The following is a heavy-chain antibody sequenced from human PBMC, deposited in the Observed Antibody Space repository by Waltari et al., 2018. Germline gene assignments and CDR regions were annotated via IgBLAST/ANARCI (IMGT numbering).Heavy chain of an antibody. Sequence: EVQLVESGGGLIQPGGSLRLSCAASGFTVSSNYMSWVRQAPGKGVEWVSVIYSGGSTYYADSVKGLFTSSRDNSKNTLYLQMNSLRAEDTAVYYCARDYYDSSGPDWGQGTLVTVSS. CDR3: ARDYYDSSGPD. CDR2: IYSGGST. CDR1: GFTVSSNY. J-gene: IGHJ4*02. D-gene: IGHD3-22*01. V-gene: IGHV3-53*01.